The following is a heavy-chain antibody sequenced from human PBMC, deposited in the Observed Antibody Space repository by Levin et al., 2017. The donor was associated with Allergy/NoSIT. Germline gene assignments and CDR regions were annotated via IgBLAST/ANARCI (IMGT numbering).Heavy chain of an antibody. J-gene: IGHJ4*02. D-gene: IGHD5-24*01. CDR1: GGSFSGYY. V-gene: IGHV4-34*01. Sequence: SETLSLTCAVYGGSFSGYYWSWIRQPPGKGLEWIGEINHSGSTNYNPSLKSRVTISVDTSKNQFSLKLSSVTAADTAVYYWARGDGPRGEMFGYWGQGTLVTVSS. CDR3: ARGDGPRGEMFGY. CDR2: INHSGST.